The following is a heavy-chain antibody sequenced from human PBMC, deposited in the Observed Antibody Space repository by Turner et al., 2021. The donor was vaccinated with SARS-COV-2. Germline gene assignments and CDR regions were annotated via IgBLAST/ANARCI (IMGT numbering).Heavy chain of an antibody. Sequence: EVQLVASGGGLVKPGVSLRLSCAASGFTFSSYSMNWVRQAPGKGLEWVSSIRSSSSYIYYADSVKGRFTISRDNAKNSLYLQMNSLRAEDTAVYYCARAHYYGSGRGAFDIWGQGTMVTISS. CDR1: GFTFSSYS. D-gene: IGHD3-10*01. CDR3: ARAHYYGSGRGAFDI. J-gene: IGHJ3*02. V-gene: IGHV3-21*01. CDR2: IRSSSSYI.